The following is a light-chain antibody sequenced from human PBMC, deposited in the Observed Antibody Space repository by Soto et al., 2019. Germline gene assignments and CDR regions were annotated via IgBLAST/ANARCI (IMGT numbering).Light chain of an antibody. CDR2: KVS. V-gene: IGKV2-30*01. CDR3: MQGTHWPTT. Sequence: DVVMTQSPLSLPVTLGQPASISCRSSQSLVYSDGNTFLNWFQQRPGQSPRRLIYKVSNRDSGVPDRFSGSGSGPVFTLKISRLEAEDVGVYYCMQGTHWPTTFGQGTKVEIK. CDR1: QSLVYSDGNTF. J-gene: IGKJ1*01.